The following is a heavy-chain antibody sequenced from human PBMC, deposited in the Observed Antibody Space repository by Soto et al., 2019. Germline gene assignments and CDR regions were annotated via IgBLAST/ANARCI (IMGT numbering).Heavy chain of an antibody. J-gene: IGHJ4*02. D-gene: IGHD4-17*01. CDR1: GYSFTSYG. Sequence: ASVKVSCKASGYSFTSYGISWVRQAPGQGLEWMGWISAYNGNTNYAQKLQGRVTMTTDTSTSTAYMELRSLRSDDTAVYYCAADVGGYIYGLARHWDPGTLVTVSS. CDR3: AADVGGYIYGLARH. V-gene: IGHV1-18*01. CDR2: ISAYNGNT.